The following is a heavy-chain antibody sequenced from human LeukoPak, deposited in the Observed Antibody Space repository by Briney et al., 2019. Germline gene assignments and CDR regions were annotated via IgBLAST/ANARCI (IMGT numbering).Heavy chain of an antibody. CDR1: GFTFDDYA. CDR2: ISWNSGSI. Sequence: GRSLRLSCAASGFTFDDYAMHWVRQAPGKGLEWVSGISWNSGSIGYADSVKGRFTISRDNAKNTLYLQMISLRAEDTAVYYCARGGYGSHYYYYYYMDVWGKGTTVTVSS. J-gene: IGHJ6*03. V-gene: IGHV3-9*01. CDR3: ARGGYGSHYYYYYYMDV. D-gene: IGHD5-18*01.